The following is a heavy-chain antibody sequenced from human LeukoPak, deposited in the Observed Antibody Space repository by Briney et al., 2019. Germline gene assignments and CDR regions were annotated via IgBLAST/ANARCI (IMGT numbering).Heavy chain of an antibody. CDR3: ARRGTVVVAAFDY. V-gene: IGHV4-34*01. CDR2: INHSGST. Sequence: PSETLSLTCAVYGGSFSGYYWSWIRQPPGKGLEWIGEINHSGSTNYNPPLKSRVTISVDTSKNQFSLKLSSVTAADTAVYYCARRGTVVVAAFDYWGQGTLVTVSS. D-gene: IGHD2-15*01. CDR1: GGSFSGYY. J-gene: IGHJ4*02.